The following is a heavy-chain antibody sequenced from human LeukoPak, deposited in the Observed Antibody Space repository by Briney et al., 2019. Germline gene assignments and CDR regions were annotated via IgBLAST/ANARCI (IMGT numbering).Heavy chain of an antibody. J-gene: IGHJ4*02. CDR1: GGSISSYY. V-gene: IGHV4-59*01. Sequence: SETLSLTCTVSGGSISSYYWSWIRQPPGKGLEWIGYIYYSGSTNYNPSLKSRVTISVDTSKNQFSLKLSSVTAADTAVYYCARALVGATTDYWGQGTLVTVSS. CDR3: ARALVGATTDY. CDR2: IYYSGST. D-gene: IGHD1-26*01.